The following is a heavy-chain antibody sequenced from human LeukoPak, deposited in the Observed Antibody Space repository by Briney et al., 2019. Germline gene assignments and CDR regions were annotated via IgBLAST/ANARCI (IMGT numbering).Heavy chain of an antibody. V-gene: IGHV1-24*01. CDR2: FDPEDGET. D-gene: IGHD3-22*01. CDR1: GYTLTELS. J-gene: IGHJ4*02. Sequence: GASVKVSFKVSGYTLTELSMHWVRQAPGKGLEWMGGFDPEDGETIYAQKFQGRVTMTEDASTDTAYMELSSLRSEDTAVYYCATRTYYYDSSGYYYFDYWGQGTLVTVSS. CDR3: ATRTYYYDSSGYYYFDY.